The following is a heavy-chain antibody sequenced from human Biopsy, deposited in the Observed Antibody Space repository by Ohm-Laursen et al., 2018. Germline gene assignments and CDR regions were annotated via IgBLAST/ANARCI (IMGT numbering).Heavy chain of an antibody. CDR1: GDSISSSTYY. CDR2: VYYTGST. V-gene: IGHV4-61*03. D-gene: IGHD3-22*01. Sequence: SETLSLTCSVSGDSISSSTYYWGWIRQPPGKGLQWIGYVYYTGSTDYNSSLQSRVTISVDTSKNHFSLRLRSVTPADTAIYYCARDRGYYSDRTVPGYFDLWGRGTLVTVSS. CDR3: ARDRGYYSDRTVPGYFDL. J-gene: IGHJ2*01.